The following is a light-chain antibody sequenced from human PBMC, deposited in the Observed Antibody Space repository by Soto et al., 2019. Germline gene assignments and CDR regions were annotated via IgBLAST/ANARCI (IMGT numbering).Light chain of an antibody. V-gene: IGKV4-1*01. J-gene: IGKJ2*01. Sequence: DIVMTQSPDSLAVSLGERATINCKSSQSVLYSSNNKNYLAWYQQKPGQPPKLLIYWASTREYGVPDRFSGSGSGTDFTITISSRQAEDVAVSYCHQYYSTLYTFGQGTNLEIK. CDR3: HQYYSTLYT. CDR2: WAS. CDR1: QSVLYSSNNKNY.